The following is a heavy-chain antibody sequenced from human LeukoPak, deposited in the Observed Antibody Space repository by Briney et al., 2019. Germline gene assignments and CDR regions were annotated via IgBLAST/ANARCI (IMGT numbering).Heavy chain of an antibody. V-gene: IGHV4-38-2*01. CDR1: GYSISSGYY. J-gene: IGHJ4*02. CDR3: VVVTAILPDYFDY. Sequence: PSETLSLTCAVSGYSISSGYYWGWIRQPPGKGLEWIGSIYHSGSTYYNPSLKSRVTMSVDTSKNQFSLKLSSVTAADTAVYYCVVVTAILPDYFDYWGQGTLVTVSS. D-gene: IGHD2-21*02. CDR2: IYHSGST.